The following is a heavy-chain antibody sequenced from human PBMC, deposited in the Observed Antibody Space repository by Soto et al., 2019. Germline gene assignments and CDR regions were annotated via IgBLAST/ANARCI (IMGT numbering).Heavy chain of an antibody. J-gene: IGHJ4*02. CDR2: ISGGGDTT. CDR1: GFTFNNYA. CDR3: AKGRGGSGILTPGVDF. Sequence: EVQLLESGGGLVQPGGSLRLSCAASGFTFNNYAMTWVRQAPGKGLEWVSAISGGGDTTSYADSVKGRFTVSRDGSKNTRFLHTSGLRAEDTALYYCAKGRGGSGILTPGVDFWGQGTLVSVSS. V-gene: IGHV3-23*01. D-gene: IGHD3-10*01.